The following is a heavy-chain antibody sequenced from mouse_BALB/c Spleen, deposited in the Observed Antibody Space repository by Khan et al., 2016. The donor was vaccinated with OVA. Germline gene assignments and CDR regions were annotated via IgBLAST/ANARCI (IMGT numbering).Heavy chain of an antibody. CDR2: IDPANGNT. J-gene: IGHJ3*01. V-gene: IGHV14-3*02. CDR1: GFNIKDTY. CDR3: VRDYWDVFAY. Sequence: VQLKESGAELVKPGASVKLSCTASGFNIKDTYIHWVKQRPEQGLEWIGRIDPANGNTKYDPKFQGKATKTADTSSNTAYLQLSSLTSEDTAVYYCVRDYWDVFAYWGQGTLGTVSA. D-gene: IGHD4-1*01.